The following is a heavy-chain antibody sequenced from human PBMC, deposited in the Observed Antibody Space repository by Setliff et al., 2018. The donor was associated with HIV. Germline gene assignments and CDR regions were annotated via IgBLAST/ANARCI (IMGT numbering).Heavy chain of an antibody. CDR3: AVGDYVWGSYRLDF. CDR2: IIPVFDTT. CDR1: GYTFTNYG. V-gene: IGHV1-69*13. D-gene: IGHD3-16*02. Sequence: SVKVSCKASGYTFTNYGVSWVRQAPGQGLEWMGWIIPVFDTTNYEKKFRDRVTITADESTSTGYLELISLRSEDTAVYYCAVGDYVWGSYRLDFWGQGTLVTGSS. J-gene: IGHJ4*02.